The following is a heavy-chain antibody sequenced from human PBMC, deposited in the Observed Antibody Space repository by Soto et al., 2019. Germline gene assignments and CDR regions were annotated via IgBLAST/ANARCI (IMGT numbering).Heavy chain of an antibody. CDR3: AKVGEYSSPGGVAYFDY. Sequence: EVQLLESGGGLVQPGGSLRLSCAASGFTFSSYAMSWVRQAPGKGLEWVSAISGSGGSTYYADSVKGRFTISRDNSKNRLYLQMNSLRAEDTAVYYCAKVGEYSSPGGVAYFDYWGQGTLVTVSS. V-gene: IGHV3-23*01. J-gene: IGHJ4*02. CDR2: ISGSGGST. CDR1: GFTFSSYA. D-gene: IGHD6-6*01.